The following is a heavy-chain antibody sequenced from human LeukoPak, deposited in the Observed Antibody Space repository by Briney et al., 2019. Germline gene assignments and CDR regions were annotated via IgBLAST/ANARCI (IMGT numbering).Heavy chain of an antibody. CDR3: ARGEVGYCSRTTCYGFDH. J-gene: IGHJ4*02. CDR2: SRNKANSHTT. Sequence: GESLRLSCAASGFTFSDHYMDWVRQAPGKGLEWVGRSRNKANSHTTEYAASVKGRFTISRDDSKNSLYLQMNSLKTEDTAVYYCARGEVGYCSRTTCYGFDHWGQGSLVTVSS. D-gene: IGHD2-2*01. CDR1: GFTFSDHY. V-gene: IGHV3-72*01.